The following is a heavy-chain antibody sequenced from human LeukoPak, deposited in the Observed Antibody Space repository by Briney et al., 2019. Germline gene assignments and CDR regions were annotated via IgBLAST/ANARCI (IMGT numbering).Heavy chain of an antibody. CDR1: GFAVSSNY. V-gene: IGHV3-53*01. CDR2: VYSGGST. Sequence: GGSLRHSCAASGFAVSSNYMTWVRQAPGKGLEWVSVVYSGGSTEYADSVKGRFTISRDNSKNTLYLQMNSLRAEDTAVYYCARTSSAVNTKGLDSWGQGTLVTVSS. D-gene: IGHD6-13*01. J-gene: IGHJ4*02. CDR3: ARTSSAVNTKGLDS.